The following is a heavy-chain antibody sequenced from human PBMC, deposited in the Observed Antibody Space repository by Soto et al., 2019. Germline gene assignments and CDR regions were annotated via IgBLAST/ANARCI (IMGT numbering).Heavy chain of an antibody. CDR3: ARGEFGVRYCGGTSSDCTFDI. CDR1: GGSFSDHY. CDR2: INHIGST. Sequence: QVQLQQWGAGLLKPSETLSLTCAAYGGSFSDHYWSWTRQPPGKGLEWIGEINHIGSTNYNPSLKSRVTISVDTSKNQVSLKLSSVTAADTAVYYCARGEFGVRYCGGTSSDCTFDIWGQGTMVTVSS. D-gene: IGHD2-2*01. V-gene: IGHV4-34*01. J-gene: IGHJ3*02.